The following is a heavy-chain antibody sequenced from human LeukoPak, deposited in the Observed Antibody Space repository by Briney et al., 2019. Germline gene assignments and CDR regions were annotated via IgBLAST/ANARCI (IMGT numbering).Heavy chain of an antibody. CDR1: GFTFDDYG. CDR2: INHSGST. Sequence: GSLRLSCAASGFTFDDYGMSWVRQAPGKGLEWIGEINHSGSTNYNPSLKSRVTISVDTSKNHFSLKLTSVTAADTAVYFCGRAPWAYGNYVHAFDIWGQGTMVTVSS. V-gene: IGHV4-34*01. J-gene: IGHJ3*02. CDR3: GRAPWAYGNYVHAFDI. D-gene: IGHD4-11*01.